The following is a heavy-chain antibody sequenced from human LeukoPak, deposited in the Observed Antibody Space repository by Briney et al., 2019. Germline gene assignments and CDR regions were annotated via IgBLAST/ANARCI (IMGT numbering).Heavy chain of an antibody. V-gene: IGHV3-23*01. CDR1: GFTFSSYA. D-gene: IGHD6-13*01. Sequence: GGSLRLSCAVSGFTFSSYAMSWVRQAPGKGLEWVSAISGSGFSTYYSDSVKGRFTISRDNFKNTLYLQMNSLRAEDTAAYYCAKDYVASAGRGFDYWGQRTLVTVSS. CDR3: AKDYVASAGRGFDY. CDR2: ISGSGFST. J-gene: IGHJ4*02.